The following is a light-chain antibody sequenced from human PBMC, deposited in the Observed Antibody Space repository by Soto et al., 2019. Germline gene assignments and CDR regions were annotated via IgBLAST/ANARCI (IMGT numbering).Light chain of an antibody. V-gene: IGKV1-39*01. Sequence: DIQMTPSPSSLHAAVGHRVTITCRASQSISSYLNWYQQKPGKAPKLLIYAASSLQSGVPSRFSGSGSGTDFTLTISSLQPEDFAIYYCQQTYTTPEITFGQGTRLEI. CDR1: QSISSY. J-gene: IGKJ5*01. CDR3: QQTYTTPEIT. CDR2: AAS.